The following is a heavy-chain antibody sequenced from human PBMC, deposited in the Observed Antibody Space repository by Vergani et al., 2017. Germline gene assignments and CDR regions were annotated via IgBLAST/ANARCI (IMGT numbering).Heavy chain of an antibody. Sequence: QVQLQESGPGLVKPSETLTLTCDVSDSSIMTNPYWGWFRQSPGKGLEWIGCIHHSGDTHYNSSLKSRVSISIVSSSKFSLSLTSVTAADTAIYYCARHRGSGSFFPSSYFYGMDVWVHGTAVTVSS. D-gene: IGHD3-10*01. J-gene: IGHJ6*02. V-gene: IGHV4-38-2*01. CDR1: DSSIMTNPY. CDR3: ARHRGSGSFFPSSYFYGMDV. CDR2: IHHSGDT.